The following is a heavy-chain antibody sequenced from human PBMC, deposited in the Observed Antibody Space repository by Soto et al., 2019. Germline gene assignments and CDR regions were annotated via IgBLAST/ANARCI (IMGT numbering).Heavy chain of an antibody. CDR3: ARTYSSGPPGNYYYYVMDV. V-gene: IGHV5-51*01. CDR1: GYSFTSYW. D-gene: IGHD6-19*01. J-gene: IGHJ6*02. CDR2: IYPGDSDT. Sequence: PGASLKISCKGSGYSFTSYWIGWVRQMPGKGLEWMGIIYPGDSDTRYSPSFQGQVTISADKSISTAYLQWSSLKASDTAMYYCARTYSSGPPGNYYYYVMDVWGQGTTVTFSS.